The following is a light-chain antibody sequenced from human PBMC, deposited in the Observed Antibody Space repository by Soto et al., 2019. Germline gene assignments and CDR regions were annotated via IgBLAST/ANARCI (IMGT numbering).Light chain of an antibody. CDR2: DAS. CDR3: QQRSNWAPT. V-gene: IGKV3-11*01. J-gene: IGKJ1*01. Sequence: IVLTQSAVTLTLYPGERATLSCRASQSVDAYLAWYQQRPGQAPRLLIFDASNRATGIPTRFSGSGSGTDFTPTSSSLEHEYFAFYYWQQRSNWAPTFGQGTKVEIK. CDR1: QSVDAY.